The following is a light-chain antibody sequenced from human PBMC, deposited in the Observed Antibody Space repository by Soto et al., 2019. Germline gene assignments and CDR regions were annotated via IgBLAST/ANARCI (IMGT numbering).Light chain of an antibody. Sequence: DLQLTQSPSFLSASVGDRVTIPCRASQTISSWLAWYQQKSGKAPKLLIYKASTLKSGVPSRFSGSGSGTEFTLTISSLQPDDFATYYCQHYNSYSEAFGQGTKVDIK. CDR2: KAS. CDR1: QTISSW. J-gene: IGKJ1*01. V-gene: IGKV1-5*03. CDR3: QHYNSYSEA.